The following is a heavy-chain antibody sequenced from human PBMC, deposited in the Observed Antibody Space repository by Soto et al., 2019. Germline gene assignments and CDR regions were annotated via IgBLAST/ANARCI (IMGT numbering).Heavy chain of an antibody. J-gene: IGHJ3*02. CDR2: ISGSGGST. CDR3: VKGGSYLPFDGFDI. D-gene: IGHD1-26*01. CDR1: GFSFGSYA. V-gene: IGHV3-23*01. Sequence: EVQLLESGGGLGQPGGALRLSCAASGFSFGSYAMSWVRQAPGKGLEWVSGISGSGGSTYYADSVNGRFTISRDNSKNTLYLQMNSLRAADTAVYYCVKGGSYLPFDGFDIWGQGTMVTVSS.